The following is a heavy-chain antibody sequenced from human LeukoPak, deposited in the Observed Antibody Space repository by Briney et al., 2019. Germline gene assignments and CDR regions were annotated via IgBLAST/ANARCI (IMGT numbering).Heavy chain of an antibody. CDR3: ATLPMVRGPYYYGMDV. Sequence: SETLSLTCTVSGGSISSYYWSWIRQPPGKGLEWIGYIYYSGSTNYNPSLKSRVTISVDTSKNQFSLKLSSVTAADTAVYYCATLPMVRGPYYYGMDVWGQGTTVTVSS. CDR1: GGSISSYY. D-gene: IGHD3-10*01. CDR2: IYYSGST. J-gene: IGHJ6*02. V-gene: IGHV4-59*01.